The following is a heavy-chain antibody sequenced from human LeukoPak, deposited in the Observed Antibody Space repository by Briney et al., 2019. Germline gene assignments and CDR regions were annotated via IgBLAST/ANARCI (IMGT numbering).Heavy chain of an antibody. D-gene: IGHD3-10*01. CDR3: ASQWGYYGSGSYRFDY. Sequence: GGSLRLSCAASGFTFSSYDMHWVRQAPGKGLEWVAVIWYDGSNKYYADSVKGRFTISRDNSKNTLYLQMNSLRAEDTAVYYCASQWGYYGSGSYRFDYWGQGTLVTVSS. CDR2: IWYDGSNK. CDR1: GFTFSSYD. V-gene: IGHV3-33*01. J-gene: IGHJ4*02.